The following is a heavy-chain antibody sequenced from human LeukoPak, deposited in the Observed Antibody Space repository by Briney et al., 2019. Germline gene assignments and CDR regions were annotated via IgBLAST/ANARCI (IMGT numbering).Heavy chain of an antibody. J-gene: IGHJ1*01. D-gene: IGHD3-22*01. CDR2: IYTSGST. CDR3: SVRRYYFDNSGYYHAEYFQH. CDR1: GGSLSSYY. Sequence: PSETLSLTCTVSGGSLSSYYWSWIRQPAGEGLEWIGRIYTSGSTNYNPSLKSRVTMSVDTSKNQFSLKLSSVTAADTAVYYCSVRRYYFDNSGYYHAEYFQHWGQGTLVTVSS. V-gene: IGHV4-4*07.